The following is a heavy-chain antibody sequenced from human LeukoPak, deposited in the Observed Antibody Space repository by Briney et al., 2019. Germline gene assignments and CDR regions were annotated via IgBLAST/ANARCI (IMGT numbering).Heavy chain of an antibody. J-gene: IGHJ4*02. CDR3: AKMVHTEQWLVPFDY. CDR2: INREGTST. D-gene: IGHD6-19*01. Sequence: PGGSLRLSCEASGFTFNTYWMHWVRQAPGEGLMWVSRINREGTSTRYADSVKGRFTISRDNSKNTLYLQMNSLRAEDTAVYYCAKMVHTEQWLVPFDYWGQGTLVTVSS. V-gene: IGHV3-74*01. CDR1: GFTFNTYW.